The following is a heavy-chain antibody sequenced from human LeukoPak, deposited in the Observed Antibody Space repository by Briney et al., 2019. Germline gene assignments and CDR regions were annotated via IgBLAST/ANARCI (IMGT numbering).Heavy chain of an antibody. Sequence: ASVKVSCKASGYTFTGYYIHWMRQAPGQGLEWMGGIIPLSNRVKYGQKFQGRVTLTTDTSTSTAYMELSSLRSDDTAVYYCARDDNYGIFVNVDYWGQGTLVTVSS. J-gene: IGHJ4*02. CDR2: IIPLSNRV. CDR3: ARDDNYGIFVNVDY. D-gene: IGHD4-11*01. V-gene: IGHV1-2*02. CDR1: GYTFTGYY.